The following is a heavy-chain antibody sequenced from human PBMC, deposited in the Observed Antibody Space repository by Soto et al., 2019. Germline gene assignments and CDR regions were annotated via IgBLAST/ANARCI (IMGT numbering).Heavy chain of an antibody. J-gene: IGHJ4*02. CDR1: GDSISTYY. CDR2: IFYSGGT. Sequence: SETLSLTCPVSGDSISTYYWSWIRQPPGKGLQWIGYIFYSGGTAYNPSLKSRVTISLDMSKKQISLKLSSVTTADTATYFCARLQLVQKVIDYWGQGTLVTVSS. D-gene: IGHD1-1*01. V-gene: IGHV4-59*01. CDR3: ARLQLVQKVIDY.